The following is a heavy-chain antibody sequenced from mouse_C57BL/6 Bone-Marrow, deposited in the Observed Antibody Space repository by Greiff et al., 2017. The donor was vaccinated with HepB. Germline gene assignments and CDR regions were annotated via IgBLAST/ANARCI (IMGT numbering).Heavy chain of an antibody. Sequence: QVQLQQSGAELARPGASVKLSCKASGYTFTSYGISWVKQRTGQGLEWIGEIYPRRGNTYYNEKFKGKATLTADKSSSTAYMELRSRTSEDSAVYFCARLGDYFDYWGQGTTLTVSS. CDR2: IYPRRGNT. J-gene: IGHJ2*01. CDR3: ARLGDYFDY. V-gene: IGHV1-81*01. CDR1: GYTFTSYG.